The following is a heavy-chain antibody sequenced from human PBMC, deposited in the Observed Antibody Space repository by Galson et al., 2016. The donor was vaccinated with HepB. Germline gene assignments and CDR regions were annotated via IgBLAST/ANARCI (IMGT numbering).Heavy chain of an antibody. V-gene: IGHV3-23*01. D-gene: IGHD3-10*01. Sequence: SLRPSCAASGFTFSSYPMTWVRQAPGRGLDWVSSLASGGGGRTYYADSVKGRFIISRDNDKTALYLQMNSLRAEDTAVYYCAEGGFRLLDTWGQGTLVTVSS. CDR1: GFTFSSYP. CDR2: LASGGGGRT. CDR3: AEGGFRLLDT. J-gene: IGHJ5*02.